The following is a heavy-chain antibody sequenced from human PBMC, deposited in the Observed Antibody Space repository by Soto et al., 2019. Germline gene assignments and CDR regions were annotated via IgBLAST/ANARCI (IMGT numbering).Heavy chain of an antibody. CDR1: GYTFTNYW. J-gene: IGHJ4*02. D-gene: IGHD3-16*01. V-gene: IGHV5-51*01. CDR3: VRPNFGALTHFDF. Sequence: GESLKISCKAIGYTFTNYWIGWVRQTPGKGLEWMWIIFPGDSDTRYNPSFEGQVTVSADESISTAYLQWNTLKASDTAMYYCVRPNFGALTHFDFWGQGTLVTVSS. CDR2: IFPGDSDT.